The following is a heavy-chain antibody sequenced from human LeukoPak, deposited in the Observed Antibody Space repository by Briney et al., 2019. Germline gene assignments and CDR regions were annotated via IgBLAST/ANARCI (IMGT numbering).Heavy chain of an antibody. CDR3: ARDSLGGDY. Sequence: GGSLRLSCAASGFTFRSYGMHWVRQAPGKGLEGVAVIWNDGRKKFYGDSVKGRFTISRDNSKNTLYLQMNSLRVEDTVVYSCARDSLGGDYWGQGTLVTVSS. CDR1: GFTFRSYG. D-gene: IGHD3-16*01. J-gene: IGHJ4*02. V-gene: IGHV3-33*01. CDR2: IWNDGRKK.